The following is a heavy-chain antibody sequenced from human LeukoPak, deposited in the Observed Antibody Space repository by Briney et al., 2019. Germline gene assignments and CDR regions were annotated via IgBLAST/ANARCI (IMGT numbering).Heavy chain of an antibody. CDR3: ARRGRIVMVTAIPKDDAFDI. V-gene: IGHV1-18*01. CDR1: GYTFTRYG. Sequence: ASVKVSCKASGYTFTRYGISWVRQAPGQGREGMGWINTYNGNTNYAQKFQGRVTMSTDTSTSTAYMELRSLRSDDTAVYYCARRGRIVMVTAIPKDDAFDIWGQGTMVTVSS. CDR2: INTYNGNT. J-gene: IGHJ3*02. D-gene: IGHD2-21*02.